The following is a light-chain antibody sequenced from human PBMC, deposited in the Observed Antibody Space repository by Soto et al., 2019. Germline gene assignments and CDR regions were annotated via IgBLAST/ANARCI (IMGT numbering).Light chain of an antibody. V-gene: IGKV1-33*01. CDR2: DAS. CDR3: QHFDNLPYT. J-gene: IGKJ2*01. CDR1: QDISNY. Sequence: DIQMTQSPSSLSASVGDRVTITCQASQDISNYLNWYQQKPGKPPKLLIYDASNLETGVQSRFSGSGSGTDFNFPISSLQPEDIATYYCQHFDNLPYTFGQGTKLEIK.